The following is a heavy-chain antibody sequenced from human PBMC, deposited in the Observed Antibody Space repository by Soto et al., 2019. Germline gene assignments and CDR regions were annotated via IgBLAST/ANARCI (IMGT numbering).Heavy chain of an antibody. CDR3: ARDAELGDYIWGSYPDGGYNWFDP. Sequence: GGSLRLSGAASGFTFSSYSMNWVRQAPGKGLEWVSSISSSSSYIYYADSVKGRFTISRDNAKNSLDLQMNSLRAEDTAVYYCARDAELGDYIWGSYPDGGYNWFDPWGQGTLVTVSS. D-gene: IGHD3-16*02. J-gene: IGHJ5*02. V-gene: IGHV3-21*01. CDR1: GFTFSSYS. CDR2: ISSSSSYI.